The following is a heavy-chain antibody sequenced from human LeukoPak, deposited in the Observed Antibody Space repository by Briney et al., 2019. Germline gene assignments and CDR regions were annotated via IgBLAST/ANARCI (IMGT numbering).Heavy chain of an antibody. V-gene: IGHV4-34*01. CDR1: GGSFSGYY. J-gene: IGHJ4*02. CDR2: INHSGST. CDR3: ASSDSSSWCVRVVYYVY. Sequence: PSETLSLTCAVYGGSFSGYYWSWIRQPPGKGLEWIGEINHSGSTNYNPSLKSRVTISVDTSKNQFSLKLSSVTAADTAVYYCASSDSSSWCVRVVYYVYWGQGTLVTVSS. D-gene: IGHD6-13*01.